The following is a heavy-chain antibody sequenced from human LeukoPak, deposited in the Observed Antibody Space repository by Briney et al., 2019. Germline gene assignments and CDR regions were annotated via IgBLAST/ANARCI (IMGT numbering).Heavy chain of an antibody. CDR3: ARVSVGGYYMDV. J-gene: IGHJ6*03. CDR2: INPNSGDT. Sequence: ASVKVSCKTSEYTFTGYYMHWVRQAPGQGLEWMGWINPNSGDTNYAQKFQGRVTMTRDTSISTAYMELSRLRSDDTAVYYCARVSVGGYYMDVWGEGTTVTISS. CDR1: EYTFTGYY. V-gene: IGHV1-2*02. D-gene: IGHD3-16*01.